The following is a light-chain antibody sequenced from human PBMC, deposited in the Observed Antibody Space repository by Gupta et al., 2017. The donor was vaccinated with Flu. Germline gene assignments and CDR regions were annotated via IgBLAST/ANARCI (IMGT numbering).Light chain of an antibody. V-gene: IGLV1-44*01. J-gene: IGLJ1*01. CDR3: AAWDDRLNGYYV. CDR1: NSNIGNNA. CDR2: GSN. Sequence: GTISCSGSNSNIGNNAVNWYQQVPGTAPTLLIYGSNQRPSWVPDRFSVSESGTSASLAISGLQSEDEADYYCAAWDDRLNGYYVFGTGTTVTAL.